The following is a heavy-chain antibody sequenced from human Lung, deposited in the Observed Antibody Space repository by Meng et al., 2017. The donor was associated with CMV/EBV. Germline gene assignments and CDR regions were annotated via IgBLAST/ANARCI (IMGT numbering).Heavy chain of an antibody. J-gene: IGHJ1*01. Sequence: GSLRLSCTVSGGSISSYYWSWIRQPPGKGLEWIGYIYYSGSTNYNPSLKSRVTISVDTSKNQFSLKLSSVTAADTALYYCASGSGYRYFKHWGQGTLVSVSS. V-gene: IGHV4-59*01. CDR3: ASGSGYRYFKH. CDR1: GGSISSYY. CDR2: IYYSGST. D-gene: IGHD3-3*01.